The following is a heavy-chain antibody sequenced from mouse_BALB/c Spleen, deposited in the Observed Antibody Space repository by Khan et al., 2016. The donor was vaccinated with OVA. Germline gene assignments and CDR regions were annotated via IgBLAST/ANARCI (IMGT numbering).Heavy chain of an antibody. CDR1: GYSITSGYA. V-gene: IGHV3-2*02. Sequence: EVQLQESGPGLVKPSQSLSLTCTVTGYSITSGYAWNWIRQFPGNKLEWMGYISYSGVTSYTPSLKSRISITRDTSKNQFFLQLNSVTTEDTATYYCARGNYYGYYFDYWGQGTTLTVSS. D-gene: IGHD1-1*01. CDR3: ARGNYYGYYFDY. CDR2: ISYSGVT. J-gene: IGHJ2*01.